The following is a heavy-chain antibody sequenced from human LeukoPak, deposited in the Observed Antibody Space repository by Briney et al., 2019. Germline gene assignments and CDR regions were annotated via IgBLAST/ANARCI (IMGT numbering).Heavy chain of an antibody. D-gene: IGHD3-10*01. V-gene: IGHV4-4*02. Sequence: SETLSLTCAVSGGSISSSNWWSWVRQPPGKGLEWIGEIYHSGSTNYNPSLKSRVTISVDKSKNQFSLKLSSVTAADTAVYYCARADPELLWFGESPSAFDIWGQGTMVTVSS. CDR2: IYHSGST. CDR3: ARADPELLWFGESPSAFDI. CDR1: GGSISSSNW. J-gene: IGHJ3*02.